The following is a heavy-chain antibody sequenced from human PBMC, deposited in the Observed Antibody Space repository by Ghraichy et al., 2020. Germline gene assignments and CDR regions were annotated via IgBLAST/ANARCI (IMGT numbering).Heavy chain of an antibody. Sequence: SETLSLTCTVSDGSVSLDDSYWTWIRQPPGKGLEWIGYVFYSGSTNYNPSLKSRVTISVDTSKNQFSLRLSSVTAADTAVYFCARDSSDNSAYWDWGQGTLVTVSS. V-gene: IGHV4-61*08. J-gene: IGHJ4*02. D-gene: IGHD3-22*01. CDR3: ARDSSDNSAYWD. CDR2: VFYSGST. CDR1: DGSVSLDDSY.